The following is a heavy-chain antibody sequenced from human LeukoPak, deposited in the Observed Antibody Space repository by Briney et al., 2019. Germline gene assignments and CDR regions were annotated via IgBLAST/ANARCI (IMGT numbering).Heavy chain of an antibody. J-gene: IGHJ5*02. D-gene: IGHD2-2*01. CDR3: ARDVGYCSSTSCYARNWFDP. CDR1: GYIFTTYA. CDR2: INAGNGNT. V-gene: IGHV1-3*01. Sequence: ASVKVSCKTSGYIFTTYAMHWVRQAPGQRLEWMGWINAGNGNTKYSQKFQGRVTITRDTSASTAYMELSSLRSEDTAVYYCARDVGYCSSTSCYARNWFDPWGQGTLVTVSS.